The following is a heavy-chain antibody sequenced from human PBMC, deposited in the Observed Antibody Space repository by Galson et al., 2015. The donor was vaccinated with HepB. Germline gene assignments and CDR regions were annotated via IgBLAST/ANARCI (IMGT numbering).Heavy chain of an antibody. J-gene: IGHJ6*02. D-gene: IGHD3-10*01. CDR1: GGSFSGYQ. CDR3: ARGRSGRKTFFDSGSFRDYGMDV. CDR2: IKHSGST. Sequence: SETLSLTCAVYGGSFSGYQWSWIRQPPGKGPEWIGEIKHSGSTDYTTSIKSRVTISIDTSKNQFSLRLSSVTAADTAVYYCARGRSGRKTFFDSGSFRDYGMDVWGQGTTVTVSS. V-gene: IGHV4-34*01.